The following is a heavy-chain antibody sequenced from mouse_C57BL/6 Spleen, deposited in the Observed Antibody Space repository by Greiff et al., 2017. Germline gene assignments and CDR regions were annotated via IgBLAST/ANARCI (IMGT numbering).Heavy chain of an antibody. CDR1: GYTFTSYW. V-gene: IGHV1-52*01. CDR3: ARKDVAMDY. J-gene: IGHJ4*01. Sequence: VQLQPSGAELVRPGSSVKLSCKASGYTFTSYWMHWVKQRPIQGLEWIGNIDPSDSETHYNQKFKDKATLTVDKSSSTAYMQRSSLTSEDSAVYYGARKDVAMDYWGQGTSVTVSS. CDR2: IDPSDSET.